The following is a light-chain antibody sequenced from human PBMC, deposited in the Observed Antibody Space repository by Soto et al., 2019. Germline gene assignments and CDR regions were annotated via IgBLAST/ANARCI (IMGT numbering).Light chain of an antibody. CDR1: QTVFASHSVRND. CDR3: QQYDNRPPT. Sequence: SSACLAASLGERASQRGRTSQTVFASHSVRNDIAWYQQKPGQPPRLLIYWASTRETGVPARFSGSGSGTEFTLTISSLQAVDVAVYYCQQYDNRPPTFGQGTKVDIK. CDR2: WAS. J-gene: IGKJ1*01. V-gene: IGKV4-1*01.